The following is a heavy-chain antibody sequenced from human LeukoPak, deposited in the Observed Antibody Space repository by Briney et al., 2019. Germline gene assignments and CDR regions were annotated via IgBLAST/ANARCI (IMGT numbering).Heavy chain of an antibody. CDR2: ISPYNGET. Sequence: ASVKVSCKGSGYIFPSYGLAWVRQAPGQGLEWMGWISPYNGETKYAQNFQDRLTLTTDTSTSTAYMDLRSLRSDDPAVYYCVRDNLPVGSPENYFDSWGQGTLVTVSS. CDR3: VRDNLPVGSPENYFDS. J-gene: IGHJ4*02. V-gene: IGHV1-18*01. CDR1: GYIFPSYG. D-gene: IGHD1-26*01.